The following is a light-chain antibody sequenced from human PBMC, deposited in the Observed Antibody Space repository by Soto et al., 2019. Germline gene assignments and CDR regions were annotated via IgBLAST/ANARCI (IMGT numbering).Light chain of an antibody. CDR1: QTIYSN. CDR3: QQYQNLWT. V-gene: IGKV3-15*01. J-gene: IGKJ1*01. Sequence: IVMTQSPATLSVSPGDTASLSCRAGQTIYSNVAWYQQRPGQAPRLIIYRASSRATGVPARFSGSGSGTEFTLTISRLQSEDFALYYCQQYQNLWTFGQGTKVDI. CDR2: RAS.